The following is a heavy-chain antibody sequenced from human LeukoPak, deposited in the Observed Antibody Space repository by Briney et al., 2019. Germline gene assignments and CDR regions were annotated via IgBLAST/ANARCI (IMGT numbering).Heavy chain of an antibody. V-gene: IGHV4-39*07. Sequence: PSETLSLTCTVSGGSISSSSHYWGWIRQPPGKGLEWIGTIYYSGSTNYNPSLKSRVTISVDTSKNQFSLKLSSVTAADTAVYYCARARNYYDSSDYYYEGDAFDIWGQGTMVTVSS. CDR1: GGSISSSSHY. CDR3: ARARNYYDSSDYYYEGDAFDI. CDR2: IYYSGST. D-gene: IGHD3-22*01. J-gene: IGHJ3*02.